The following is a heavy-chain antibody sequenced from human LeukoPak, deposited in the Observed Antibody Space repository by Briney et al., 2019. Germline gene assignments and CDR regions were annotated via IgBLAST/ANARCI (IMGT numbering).Heavy chain of an antibody. J-gene: IGHJ6*02. V-gene: IGHV4-59*08. D-gene: IGHD2-2*01. CDR1: GGSISSYY. CDR3: ATRSTPNYYYGMDV. Sequence: SETLSLTYTVSGGSISSYYWSWIRQPPGKGLEWIGYIYYSGSTNYNPSLKSRVTISVDTSKNQFSLKLSSVTAADTAVYYCATRSTPNYYYGMDVWGQGTTVTVSS. CDR2: IYYSGST.